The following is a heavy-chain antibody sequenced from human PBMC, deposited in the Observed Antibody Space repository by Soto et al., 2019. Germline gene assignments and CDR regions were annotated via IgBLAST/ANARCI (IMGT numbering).Heavy chain of an antibody. Sequence: EVQLVEXGGGXVKXXXSLXLSCAASGFTXSSYSMNWVXQAPGKGLEWVSSISSSSSYIYYADSVKGRFTISRDXXKXXXXLQMNSLRAEDTAVYYCARDMVRGVMPYPFDPWGQXTLVTVSS. CDR2: ISSSSSYI. J-gene: IGHJ5*02. CDR1: GFTXSSYS. V-gene: IGHV3-21*01. CDR3: ARDMVRGVMPYPFDP. D-gene: IGHD3-10*01.